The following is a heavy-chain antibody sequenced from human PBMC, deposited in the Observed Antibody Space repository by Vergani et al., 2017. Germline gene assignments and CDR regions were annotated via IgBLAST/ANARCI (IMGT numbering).Heavy chain of an antibody. CDR1: GGSISSGSYY. Sequence: QVQLQESGPGLVKPSQTLSLTCTVSGGSISSGSYYWSWIRQPAGKGLEWIGRIYTSGSTNYNPSLKSRVTIPVDTSKNQFSLKLSSVTAADTAVYYCASEQLRGWNYWGQGTLVTVSS. J-gene: IGHJ4*02. CDR3: ASEQLRGWNY. CDR2: IYTSGST. D-gene: IGHD5-24*01. V-gene: IGHV4-61*02.